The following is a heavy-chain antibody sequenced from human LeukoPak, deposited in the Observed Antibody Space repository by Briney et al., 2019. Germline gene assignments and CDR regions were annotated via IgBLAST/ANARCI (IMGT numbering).Heavy chain of an antibody. V-gene: IGHV3-21*01. CDR3: ARDHCSGGSCYNTY. J-gene: IGHJ4*02. D-gene: IGHD2-15*01. CDR2: ISSSSSYI. Sequence: GGSLRLSCGASGFTFSSYSMNWVRQAPGKGLEWISSISSSSSYIYYADSVKGRFTISRDNAKDSLYLQMNSLRAEDTAVYYCARDHCSGGSCYNTYWGQGTLVTVSS. CDR1: GFTFSSYS.